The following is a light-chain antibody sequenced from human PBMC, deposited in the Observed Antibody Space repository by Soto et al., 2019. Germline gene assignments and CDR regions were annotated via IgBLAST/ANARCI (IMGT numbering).Light chain of an antibody. CDR1: SSDVGAYDY. J-gene: IGLJ1*01. CDR2: DVS. V-gene: IGLV2-14*01. Sequence: QSVLTQPASVSGSPGPSITISCTGTSSDVGAYDYVSWYQQHPGEAPKLMIYDVSDRPSGVSNRFSGSKSGNTASLTISGLQAEDEADYYCSSYTTTHVYVFGTGTKVTVL. CDR3: SSYTTTHVYV.